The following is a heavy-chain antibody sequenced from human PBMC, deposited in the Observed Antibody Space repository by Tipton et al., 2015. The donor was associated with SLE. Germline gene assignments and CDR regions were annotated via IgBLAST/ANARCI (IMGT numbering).Heavy chain of an antibody. CDR3: ARGPFQRWPPGAY. V-gene: IGHV3-7*01. CDR2: MDLDGTEK. Sequence: SLRLSCAASGFSFNTYWMAWVRQAPGKGLEWVATMDLDGTEKFYVGSVKGRFTISRDNAKNSLYLQLNSLRAEDTAVYYCARGPFQRWPPGAYWGQGTLVTVSS. J-gene: IGHJ4*02. CDR1: GFSFNTYW. D-gene: IGHD6-19*01.